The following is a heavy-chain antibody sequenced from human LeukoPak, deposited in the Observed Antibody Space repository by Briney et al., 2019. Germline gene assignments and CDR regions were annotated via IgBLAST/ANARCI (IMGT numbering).Heavy chain of an antibody. Sequence: ASVKVSCKASGGTFSSYAISWVRQAPGQGLEGMGGISPIFGTANYAQKFQGRVTITADESTSTAYMELSSLRSEDTAVYYCATDNYYGSGSYHSVHWGHGTLVTVSS. J-gene: IGHJ4*01. CDR2: ISPIFGTA. D-gene: IGHD3-10*01. CDR3: ATDNYYGSGSYHSVH. V-gene: IGHV1-69*13. CDR1: GGTFSSYA.